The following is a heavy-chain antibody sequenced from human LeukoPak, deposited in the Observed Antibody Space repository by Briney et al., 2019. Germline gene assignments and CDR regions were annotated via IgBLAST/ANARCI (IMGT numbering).Heavy chain of an antibody. J-gene: IGHJ4*02. CDR1: GFTFSSYA. CDR3: ARDPELLWFFDY. CDR2: ISYDGSNK. Sequence: GGSLRLSCAASGFTFSSYAMHWVRQAPGKGLEWVAVISYDGSNKYYADSVKGRFTISRDNSKNTLYLQMNSLRAEDTAVYYCARDPELLWFFDYWGQGTLVTVS. V-gene: IGHV3-30-3*01. D-gene: IGHD1-26*01.